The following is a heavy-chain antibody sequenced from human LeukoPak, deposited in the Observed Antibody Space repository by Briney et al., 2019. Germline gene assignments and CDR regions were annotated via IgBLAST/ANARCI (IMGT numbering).Heavy chain of an antibody. D-gene: IGHD3-16*01. J-gene: IGHJ4*02. CDR2: IKSNIDGVTT. CDR3: TTVFGGLRFSRG. V-gene: IGHV3-15*01. Sequence: GGSLRLSCAASGFNFTISWMSWVRQAPGKGLEWVGGIKSNIDGVTTDYAAHVKGRFTISREESENMLYLQMNSLKAEHTGVYYCTTVFGGLRFSRGGVQGTLVTVSS. CDR1: GFNFTISW.